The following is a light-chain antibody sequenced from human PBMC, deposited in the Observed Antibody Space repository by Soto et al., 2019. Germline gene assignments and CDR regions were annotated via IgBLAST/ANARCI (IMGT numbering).Light chain of an antibody. V-gene: IGKV2-30*01. J-gene: IGKJ1*01. CDR3: MQGTHWPPT. CDR2: RVS. CDR1: QSLVYSDGDTY. Sequence: AVMTQSPLSLPVTLGQPASISCRSSQSLVYSDGDTYLNWFHQRPGQSPRRLIYRVSRRDSGVPDRFSGSGSGIDFTLKISRVEAEDVGVYYCMQGTHWPPTFGQGTKVEIK.